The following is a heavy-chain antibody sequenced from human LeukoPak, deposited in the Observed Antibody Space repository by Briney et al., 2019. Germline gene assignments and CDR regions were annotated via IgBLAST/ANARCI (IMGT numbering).Heavy chain of an antibody. V-gene: IGHV4-59*01. D-gene: IGHD3-22*01. CDR3: ARTHYYDSSGYSIDAFHI. CDR1: GGSISNYY. J-gene: IGHJ3*02. Sequence: PSQTLSLTCTVSGGSISNYYWNWIRQPPGKGLEWIGYIYYSGSTNYNPSLKSRVTISVDTSKNQFSLKLSSVTAADTAVYYCARTHYYDSSGYSIDAFHIWGQGTMVTVSS. CDR2: IYYSGST.